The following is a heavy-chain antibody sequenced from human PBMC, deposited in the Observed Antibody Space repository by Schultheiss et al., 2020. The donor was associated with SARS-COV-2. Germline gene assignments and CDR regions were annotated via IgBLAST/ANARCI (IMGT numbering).Heavy chain of an antibody. J-gene: IGHJ6*02. V-gene: IGHV3-30*03. D-gene: IGHD3-10*01. CDR3: AREDGVPSYYGMDV. CDR1: GFTFSDYY. Sequence: SCAASGFTFSDYYMSWIRQAPGKGLEWVAVISYDGSNKYYADSVKGRFTISRDNSKNTLYLQMNSLRAEDTAVYYCAREDGVPSYYGMDVWGQGTTVTVSS. CDR2: ISYDGSNK.